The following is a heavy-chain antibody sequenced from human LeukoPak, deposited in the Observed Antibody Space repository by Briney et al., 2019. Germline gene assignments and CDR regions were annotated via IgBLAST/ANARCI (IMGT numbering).Heavy chain of an antibody. CDR2: INPNSGGT. CDR1: GYTFTGYY. CDR3: ARGSPVRGVIIPWFDP. D-gene: IGHD3-10*01. J-gene: IGHJ5*02. V-gene: IGHV1-2*02. Sequence: ASVKVSCKASGYTFTGYYMHWVRQAPGQGLEWMGWINPNSGGTNYAQKFQGRVTMTRDTSISTAYMELSRLRSDDTAVYYCARGSPVRGVIIPWFDPWGQGTLVTVSS.